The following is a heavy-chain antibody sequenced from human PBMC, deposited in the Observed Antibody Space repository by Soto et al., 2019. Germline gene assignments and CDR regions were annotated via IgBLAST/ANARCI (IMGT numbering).Heavy chain of an antibody. CDR3: ARFNSTSSLDY. V-gene: IGHV2-5*02. CDR2: IYWDDDK. J-gene: IGHJ4*02. Sequence: GSGPTLVNPTQTLTLTCTFSGFSLSTSGVGVGWIRQPPGKALEWLTLIYWDDDKRYSPSLKSRLTITKDTSKNQVVLTLTSMDPVDTATYYCARFNSTSSLDYWGQGTLVTVSS. D-gene: IGHD6-6*01. CDR1: GFSLSTSGVG.